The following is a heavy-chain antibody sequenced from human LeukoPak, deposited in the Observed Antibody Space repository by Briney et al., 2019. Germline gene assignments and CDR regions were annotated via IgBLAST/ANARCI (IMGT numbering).Heavy chain of an antibody. Sequence: ASVKVSCKASVYTFTGYYMHWVRQAPGQGLEGRGCINPNSGGTNYAQKSQGRVTMTRDTSISTAYLELSRLRSDDTAVYYCARSAVAGLGSNWFDPWGQGTLVTVHS. J-gene: IGHJ5*02. CDR3: ARSAVAGLGSNWFDP. V-gene: IGHV1-2*02. CDR1: VYTFTGYY. D-gene: IGHD6-19*01. CDR2: INPNSGGT.